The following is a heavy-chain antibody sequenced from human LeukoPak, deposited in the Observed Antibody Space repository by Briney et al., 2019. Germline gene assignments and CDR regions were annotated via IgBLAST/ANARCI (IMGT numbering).Heavy chain of an antibody. J-gene: IGHJ4*02. Sequence: ASVKVSCKASGYTFPAYQMHWVRQAPGQGLEWMGWINPNSGGANYAQKFQGRVTMTRDTSSTTAYMELSGLRSDDTAVYYCARKVFGSSSWYVDFWGQGTLVTVSS. CDR3: ARKVFGSSSWYVDF. CDR1: GYTFPAYQ. V-gene: IGHV1-2*02. CDR2: INPNSGGA. D-gene: IGHD6-13*01.